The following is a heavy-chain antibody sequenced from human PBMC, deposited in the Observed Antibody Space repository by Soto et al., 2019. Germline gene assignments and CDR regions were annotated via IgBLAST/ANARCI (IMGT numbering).Heavy chain of an antibody. CDR3: ARPDTAMVTWFDP. J-gene: IGHJ5*02. D-gene: IGHD5-18*01. Sequence: QVQLQESGPGLVKPSQTLSLTCTVSGGSISSGEYYWSWIRQPPGKGLEWIGYIYYSGSTYYNPSLKSRVTRSVDTSKNQFSLKLSSVTAADTAVYYCARPDTAMVTWFDPWGQGTLVTVSS. V-gene: IGHV4-30-4*01. CDR2: IYYSGST. CDR1: GGSISSGEYY.